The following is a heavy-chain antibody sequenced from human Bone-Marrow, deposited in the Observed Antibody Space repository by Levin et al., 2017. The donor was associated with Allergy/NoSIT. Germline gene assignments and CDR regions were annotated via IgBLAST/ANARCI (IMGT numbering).Heavy chain of an antibody. CDR3: ARGGRSSLFGLSN. D-gene: IGHD3-10*01. V-gene: IGHV1-8*01. Sequence: GESLKISCKASGYTFTSYDINWVRQATGQGLEWMGWMNPNSGNTGYAQKFQGRVTMTRNTSISTAYMELSSLRSEDTAVYYCARGGRSSLFGLSNWGQGTLVTVSS. CDR1: GYTFTSYD. CDR2: MNPNSGNT. J-gene: IGHJ4*02.